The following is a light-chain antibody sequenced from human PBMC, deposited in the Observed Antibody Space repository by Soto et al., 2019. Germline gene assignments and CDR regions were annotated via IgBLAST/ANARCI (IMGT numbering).Light chain of an antibody. CDR3: QQYGSSLFT. J-gene: IGKJ2*01. CDR1: QSISSY. CDR2: GAS. Sequence: EIVLTQSPATLYLSPGERATLSCGASQSISSYLSWYQHKPGQPPRLLIYGASNRATGIPARFSVSGSGTDFTLTISRLEPEDFAVYDCQQYGSSLFTFCQGTRLEIK. V-gene: IGKV3-20*01.